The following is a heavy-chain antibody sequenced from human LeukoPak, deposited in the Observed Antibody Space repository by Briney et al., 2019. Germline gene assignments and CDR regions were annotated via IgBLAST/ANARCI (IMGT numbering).Heavy chain of an antibody. J-gene: IGHJ6*03. D-gene: IGHD6-6*01. Sequence: SETLSLTCAVYGGYFSGYFWNWIRQPPGRGPEWIGEINDNGKTNYSPSLKSRITISVDRSKNQFSLRLTSVTAADTAVYYCARLKEYSTSSRVGGMDVWGKGATVTVSS. CDR1: GGYFSGYF. CDR2: INDNGKT. V-gene: IGHV4-34*01. CDR3: ARLKEYSTSSRVGGMDV.